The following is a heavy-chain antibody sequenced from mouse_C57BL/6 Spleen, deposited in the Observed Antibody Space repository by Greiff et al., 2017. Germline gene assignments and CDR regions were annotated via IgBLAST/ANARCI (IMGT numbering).Heavy chain of an antibody. CDR1: GYTFTDYY. J-gene: IGHJ3*01. Sequence: EVQLQQSGPELVKPGASVKISCKASGYTFTDYYMNWVKQSHGKSLEWIGDINPNNGGTSYNQKFKGKATLTVDKSSSTAYMELRSLTSEDSAVYYCARNTYWDSFAYWGQGTLVTVSA. D-gene: IGHD4-1*01. V-gene: IGHV1-26*01. CDR3: ARNTYWDSFAY. CDR2: INPNNGGT.